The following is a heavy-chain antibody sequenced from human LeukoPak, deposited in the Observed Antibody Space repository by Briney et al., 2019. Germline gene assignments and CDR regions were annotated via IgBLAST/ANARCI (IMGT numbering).Heavy chain of an antibody. CDR2: IWYDGSNK. Sequence: GRSLRLSRAASGFTFSSYGMHWVRQAPGKGLEWVAVIWYDGSNKYYADSVKGRFTISRDNSKNTLYLQMNSLRAEDTAVYYCARGHYGDPFDYWGQGTLVTVSS. J-gene: IGHJ4*02. D-gene: IGHD4-17*01. V-gene: IGHV3-33*01. CDR3: ARGHYGDPFDY. CDR1: GFTFSSYG.